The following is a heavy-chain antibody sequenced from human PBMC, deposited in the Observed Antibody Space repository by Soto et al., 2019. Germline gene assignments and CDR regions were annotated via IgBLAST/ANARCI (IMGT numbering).Heavy chain of an antibody. CDR3: ARRDSGGFFRFFDS. V-gene: IGHV1-69*06. CDR1: GGSLSTNP. CDR2: TGSGTGPG. D-gene: IGHD2-15*01. J-gene: IGHJ4*02. Sequence: ASLKISCKASGGSLSTNPISWVRQAPGQGLEWMGGTGSGTGPGNNAQKFQGRLTVTADKSTSTVYMELTNLSSEDTAVYYCARRDSGGFFRFFDSWGQGTLVTVSS.